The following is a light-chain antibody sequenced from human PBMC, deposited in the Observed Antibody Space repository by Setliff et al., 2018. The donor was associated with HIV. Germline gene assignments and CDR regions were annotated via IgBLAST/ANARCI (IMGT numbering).Light chain of an antibody. CDR3: SSYTVNSPV. CDR1: ISDVGRYNY. CDR2: GVT. Sequence: QSVLTQPASVSGSPGQSVAISCTGTISDVGRYNYVSWYQQHPGKAPKLIIYGVTNRPSGVSSRFSGSKSGNTASLTISGLQAEDEAAYYCSSYTVNSPVFGGGTQLTVL. V-gene: IGLV2-14*01. J-gene: IGLJ3*02.